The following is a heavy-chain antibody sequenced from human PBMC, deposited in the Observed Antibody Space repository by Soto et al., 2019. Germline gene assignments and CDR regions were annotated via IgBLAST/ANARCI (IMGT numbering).Heavy chain of an antibody. CDR3: GKFRIRYVPRYGPFRV. Sequence: VVALSLSCVGSGFPFSSYAISWVRQAPGKGLEWVVGISGSGDITYSADSVRGRFTISRDNSKNTLYLQMDSLRVEDTAVRYCGKFRIRYVPRYGPFRVWGQGTWVPVSS. J-gene: IGHJ4*02. CDR1: GFPFSSYA. D-gene: IGHD1-1*01. V-gene: IGHV3-23*01. CDR2: ISGSGDIT.